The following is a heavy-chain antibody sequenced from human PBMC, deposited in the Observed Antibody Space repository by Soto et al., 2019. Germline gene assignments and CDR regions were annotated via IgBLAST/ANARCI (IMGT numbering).Heavy chain of an antibody. CDR3: GRCRTDSYAMDV. J-gene: IGHJ6*02. V-gene: IGHV1-18*01. CDR1: GYSFTSYG. CDR2: ISPYNGRT. D-gene: IGHD5-18*01. Sequence: QVYLVQSGSDVEKPGASVKVSCKASGYSFTSYGIAWVRQVPGQGPEWMGWISPYNGRTNYAQSVKGRVVMTADISTSTVYLELRSLRPDDSAIYYCGRCRTDSYAMDVWGQGTTVTVSS.